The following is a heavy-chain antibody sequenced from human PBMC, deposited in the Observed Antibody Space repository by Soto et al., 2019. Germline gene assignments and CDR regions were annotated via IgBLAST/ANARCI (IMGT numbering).Heavy chain of an antibody. J-gene: IGHJ4*02. D-gene: IGHD6-19*01. CDR1: GDSVSSNSAA. CDR3: ARDLRAKGYSSGWYVGT. V-gene: IGHV6-1*01. CDR2: TYYRSKWYN. Sequence: SQTLSLTCAISGDSVSSNSAAWNWIRQSPSRGLEWLGRTYYRSKWYNDYAVSVKSRITINPDTSKNQFSLQLNSVTPEDTAVYYCARDLRAKGYSSGWYVGTWGQGTLVPVSS.